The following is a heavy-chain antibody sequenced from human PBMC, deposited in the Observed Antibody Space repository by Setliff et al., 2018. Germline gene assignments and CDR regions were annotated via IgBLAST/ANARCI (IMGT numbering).Heavy chain of an antibody. D-gene: IGHD4-17*01. CDR3: ASPGATVTTLELLSY. V-gene: IGHV1-18*01. CDR2: ISAYNGNT. Sequence: ASVKVSCKDSGYTFSTYGISWVRQAPGQGLEWMGWISAYNGNTNYAQRFQGRVTMTTDTSTSTAYMELSSLRSEDTAVYYCASPGATVTTLELLSYWGQGTLVTVSS. CDR1: GYTFSTYG. J-gene: IGHJ4*02.